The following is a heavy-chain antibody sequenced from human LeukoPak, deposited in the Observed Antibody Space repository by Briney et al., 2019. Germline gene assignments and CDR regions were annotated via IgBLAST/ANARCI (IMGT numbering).Heavy chain of an antibody. V-gene: IGHV3-15*05. Sequence: GGSLRLSCAASGFSLSVSAIHWVRQAPGKGLEWVGRIKSKTDGGTTDYAAPVKGRFTISRDDSKNTLYLQMNSLRTEDTAVYYCTTDAPQYDSSAWYGAFDIWGQGTMVTVSS. J-gene: IGHJ3*02. CDR1: GFSLSVSA. CDR3: TTDAPQYDSSAWYGAFDI. D-gene: IGHD6-19*01. CDR2: IKSKTDGGTT.